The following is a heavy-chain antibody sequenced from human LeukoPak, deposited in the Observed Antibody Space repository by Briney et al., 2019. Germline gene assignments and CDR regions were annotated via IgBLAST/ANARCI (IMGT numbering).Heavy chain of an antibody. J-gene: IGHJ4*02. CDR2: MNPNSGNT. CDR3: AREGGAGFCD. Sequence: ASVKVSCKASGYTFTNYDINWVRQATGQGLEWMGWMNPNSGNTGYAQKFQGRVTITRNTSISTAYMELRSLRSEETAVSYCAREGGAGFCDWGQGTLVTVSS. V-gene: IGHV1-8*03. CDR1: GYTFTNYD. D-gene: IGHD2-15*01.